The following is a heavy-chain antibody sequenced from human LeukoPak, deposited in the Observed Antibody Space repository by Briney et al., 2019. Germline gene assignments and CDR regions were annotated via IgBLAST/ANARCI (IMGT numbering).Heavy chain of an antibody. CDR3: ASEKQYSSGWYATFDY. V-gene: IGHV3-23*01. J-gene: IGHJ4*02. CDR2: ISGSGGST. D-gene: IGHD6-19*01. CDR1: GFTFSSYA. Sequence: SGGSLRLSCAASGFTFSSYAMSWVRQAPGKGLEWVSAISGSGGSTYYAGSVKGRFTISRDNSKNTLYLQMNSLRAEDTAVYYCASEKQYSSGWYATFDYWGQGTLVTVSS.